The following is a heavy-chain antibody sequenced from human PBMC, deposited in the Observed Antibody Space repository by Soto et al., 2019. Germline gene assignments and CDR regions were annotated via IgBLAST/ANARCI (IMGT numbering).Heavy chain of an antibody. CDR1: GFNFGGSW. CDR2: IYPGDSDT. CDR3: ARHGGGNYPPLHDAFDI. J-gene: IGHJ3*02. Sequence: GESLKISCKASGFNFGGSWIGWVRQMPGKGLEWMGIIYPGDSDTRYSPSFQGQVTISADKSISTAYLQWSGLKASDTAMYYCARHGGGNYPPLHDAFDIWGQGTMVTVSS. D-gene: IGHD4-4*01. V-gene: IGHV5-51*01.